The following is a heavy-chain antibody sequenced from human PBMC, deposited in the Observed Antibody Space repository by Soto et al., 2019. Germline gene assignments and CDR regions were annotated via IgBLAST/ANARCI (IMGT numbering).Heavy chain of an antibody. CDR1: ELPFTNYA. CDR2: ITSTGGYT. J-gene: IGHJ6*02. Sequence: EVQLLESGGALVQLGGSLRPSVAAPELPFTNYALTWSRRVAGQGLEWVSTITSTGGYTYYADSVKGRFTISRDNSKNTLHLQVNSLRAEDAAVYYCAKGRGYSKDAMDVWGQGTTVTVSS. D-gene: IGHD4-4*01. V-gene: IGHV3-23*01. CDR3: AKGRGYSKDAMDV.